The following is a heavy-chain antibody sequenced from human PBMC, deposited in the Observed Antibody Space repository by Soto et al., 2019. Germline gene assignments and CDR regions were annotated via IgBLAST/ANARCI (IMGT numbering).Heavy chain of an antibody. CDR1: GGSFSGYY. J-gene: IGHJ5*02. CDR3: PRGWGWFDP. CDR2: INHSGST. V-gene: IGHV4-34*01. D-gene: IGHD3-16*01. Sequence: QVQLQQWGAGLLKPSETLSLTCAVYGGSFSGYYWSWIRQPPGKGLEWIGEINHSGSTNYNPSLKSRVIITVYTSYDKCALNLSSVTASDRAVDYCPRGWGWFDPWGQEPLVTVSS.